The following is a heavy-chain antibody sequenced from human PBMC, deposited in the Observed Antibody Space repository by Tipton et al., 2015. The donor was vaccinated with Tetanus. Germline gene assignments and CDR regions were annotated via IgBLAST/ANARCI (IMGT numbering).Heavy chain of an antibody. V-gene: IGHV4-31*03. Sequence: TLSLTCTVSGGSLISGGYYWSWIRQHPGEGLEWIGYISHSGTTYYNPSLKSRVYISVETSKNQFSLKLSSVTAADTAVYYCARDPYYGGYGWFDPWGQGTLVSVSS. CDR2: ISHSGTT. CDR1: GGSLISGGYY. CDR3: ARDPYYGGYGWFDP. J-gene: IGHJ5*02. D-gene: IGHD2-21*01.